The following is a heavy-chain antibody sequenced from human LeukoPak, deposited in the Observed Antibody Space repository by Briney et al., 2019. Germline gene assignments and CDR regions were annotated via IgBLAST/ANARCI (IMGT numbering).Heavy chain of an antibody. J-gene: IGHJ6*02. Sequence: PGGSLRLSCAASGFTFSSYAMSWVRQAPGKGLEWASAISGSGGSTYYADSVKGRFTISRDNSKNTLYLQMNSLRAEDTAVYYCAKESSIAVVSYYYYGMDVWGQGTTVTVSS. D-gene: IGHD6-19*01. CDR3: AKESSIAVVSYYYYGMDV. CDR2: ISGSGGST. CDR1: GFTFSSYA. V-gene: IGHV3-23*01.